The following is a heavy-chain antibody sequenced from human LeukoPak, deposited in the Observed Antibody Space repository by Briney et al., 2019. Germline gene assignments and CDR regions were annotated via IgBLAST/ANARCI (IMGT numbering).Heavy chain of an antibody. CDR2: IYTSGST. J-gene: IGHJ4*02. V-gene: IGHV4-61*02. D-gene: IGHD6-19*01. CDR1: GGSISSGDYY. CDR3: ARVYRGGSVYFDY. Sequence: SETLSLTCTVSGGSISSGDYYWSWIRQPPGKGLEWIGRIYTSGSTNHNPSLKSRVTISVDTSKNQFSLKLSSVTAADTAVYYCARVYRGGSVYFDYWGQGTLVTVSS.